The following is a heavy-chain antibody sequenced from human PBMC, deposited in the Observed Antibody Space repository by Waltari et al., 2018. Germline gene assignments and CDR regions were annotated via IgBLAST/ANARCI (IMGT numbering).Heavy chain of an antibody. CDR1: GYSISSGYY. CDR3: ARGGGIVGAIGY. V-gene: IGHV4-38-2*01. Sequence: QVQLQESGPGLVKPSETLSLTCAVSGYSISSGYYWGWIRQPPGKGLEWIGSIYHSVSTYYNPSLKSRVTISVDTSKNQFSLKLSSVTAADTAVYYCARGGGIVGAIGYWGQGTLVTVSS. J-gene: IGHJ4*02. CDR2: IYHSVST. D-gene: IGHD1-26*01.